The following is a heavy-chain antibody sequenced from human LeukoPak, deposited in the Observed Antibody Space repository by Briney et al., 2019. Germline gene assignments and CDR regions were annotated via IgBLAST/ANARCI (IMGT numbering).Heavy chain of an antibody. CDR3: VRARTVRDPYYYYGMDV. J-gene: IGHJ6*02. V-gene: IGHV6-1*01. CDR1: GDSVSSNSAA. Sequence: SQTLSLTCAISGDSVSSNSAAWNWIRQSPSRGLEWLGRTYYRPKWYNDYAVSVKSRITISPDTSKNQFSLQLNSVTPEDTAVYYCVRARTVRDPYYYYGMDVWGQGTTVTVSS. CDR2: TYYRPKWYN. D-gene: IGHD1-1*01.